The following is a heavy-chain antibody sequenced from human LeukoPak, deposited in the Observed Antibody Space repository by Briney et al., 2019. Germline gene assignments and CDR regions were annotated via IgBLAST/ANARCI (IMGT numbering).Heavy chain of an antibody. J-gene: IGHJ4*02. Sequence: GGSRRLSWAPSEFTSSSNSINWVRQPPGKGRDWVSSIISSSSYIYYADSVKGRFTISRDNAKNSLYLQMNSLRAEDTAVYYCARYYSSGWYNVSVPYFDYWGQGTLVTVSS. V-gene: IGHV3-21*01. CDR2: IISSSSYI. D-gene: IGHD6-19*01. CDR3: ARYYSSGWYNVSVPYFDY. CDR1: EFTSSSNS.